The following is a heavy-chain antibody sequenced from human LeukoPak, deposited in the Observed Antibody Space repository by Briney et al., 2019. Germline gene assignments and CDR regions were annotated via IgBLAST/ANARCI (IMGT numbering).Heavy chain of an antibody. CDR2: IDISGLT. D-gene: IGHD5-12*01. CDR1: GFAFDMYS. CDR3: ARDRQYSGHDPWSGFDS. V-gene: IGHV3-21*06. Sequence: GGSLRLSCAASGFAFDMYSINWVRQPPGKGLEWVSTIDISGLTYYTDSVRGRFTISRDSPKNSIYLQMNSLRAEDTAVYYCARDRQYSGHDPWSGFDSWGQGTLVTVSS. J-gene: IGHJ4*02.